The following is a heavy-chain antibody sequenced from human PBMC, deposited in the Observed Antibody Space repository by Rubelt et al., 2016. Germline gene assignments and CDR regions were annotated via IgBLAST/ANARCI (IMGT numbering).Heavy chain of an antibody. D-gene: IGHD6-19*01. V-gene: IGHV3-66*01. Sequence: VQLVESGGGVVQPGRSLRLSCEASGLSLSGYYMSWVRQAPGKGLEWVSVIYSGGSTYYADSVKGRFTISRDNSKNTLYLQMNSRRAEDTAVYYCARVGQRYSSARNAFDIWGQGTMVTVSS. J-gene: IGHJ3*02. CDR1: GLSLSGYY. CDR3: ARVGQRYSSARNAFDI. CDR2: IYSGGST.